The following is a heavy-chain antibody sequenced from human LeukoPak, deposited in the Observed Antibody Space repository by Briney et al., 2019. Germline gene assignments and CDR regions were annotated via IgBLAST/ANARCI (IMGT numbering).Heavy chain of an antibody. J-gene: IGHJ4*02. Sequence: GTSLRLSCAASGFTFSAYGMHWVRQAPGRGLEWVAVVWYDGNNKYYTDSVKGRFTISRDNSKNTLYLQMNSLRAEDTAVYYCARDSANSYWGQGTLVTVSS. CDR1: GFTFSAYG. CDR2: VWYDGNNK. D-gene: IGHD2-15*01. V-gene: IGHV3-33*01. CDR3: ARDSANSY.